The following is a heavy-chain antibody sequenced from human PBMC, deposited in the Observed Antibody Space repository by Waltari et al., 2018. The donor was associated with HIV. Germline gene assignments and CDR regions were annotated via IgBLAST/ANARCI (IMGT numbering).Heavy chain of an antibody. CDR1: EFCLSTYA. V-gene: IGHV3-23*01. D-gene: IGHD3-9*01. CDR3: AKGVTYDLLTGFSPLDS. Sequence: EVHLLESGGGLVKPGGSLRVSRAASEFCLSTYAMSWLRQAPGKELEWVSSISGEGDTTYYADSVKGRFTISRDNSKNTLSLQMNSLRGEDTAVYYCAKGVTYDLLTGFSPLDSWGQGTLVTVSS. J-gene: IGHJ5*01. CDR2: ISGEGDTT.